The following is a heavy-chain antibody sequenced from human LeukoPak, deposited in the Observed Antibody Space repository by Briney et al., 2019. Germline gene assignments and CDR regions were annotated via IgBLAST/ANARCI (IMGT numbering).Heavy chain of an antibody. J-gene: IGHJ4*02. V-gene: IGHV4-4*09. CDR1: GGSISGYY. D-gene: IGHD2-2*01. Sequence: SETLSLTCTVSGGSISGYYCSWIRQPPGKGLEWIGYIYTSVNTNFNPSLKGRVTISVDTSQNQFSLKLSSVSGADPAVYYCARQSCSSTACWNLLDYGGRGTLVTVPS. CDR2: IYTSVNT. CDR3: ARQSCSSTACWNLLDY.